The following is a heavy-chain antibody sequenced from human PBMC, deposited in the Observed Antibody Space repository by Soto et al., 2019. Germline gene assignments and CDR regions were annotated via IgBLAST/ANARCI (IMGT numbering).Heavy chain of an antibody. CDR2: IYHSGTS. J-gene: IGHJ6*02. CDR1: YGSSSGGVYY. CDR3: ARDNRIQDGPDYYYCGMDL. Sequence: SETLSPTCTVSYGSSSGGVYYWSWIRQHPGKDLGWIGYIYHSGTSDYNPSLKSRLTIALDTSKTHSSPKLSSVTAGDSGVYYCARDNRIQDGPDYYYCGMDLWGQGTPVTVSS. D-gene: IGHD2-15*01. V-gene: IGHV4-31*03.